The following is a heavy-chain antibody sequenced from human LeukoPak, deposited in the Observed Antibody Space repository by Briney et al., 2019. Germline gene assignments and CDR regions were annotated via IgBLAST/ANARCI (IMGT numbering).Heavy chain of an antibody. Sequence: GGSLRLSCAASGFTFSSHNMNWVRQAPGKGLEWASSISTSSSYIYYADSVKGRFTISRDNAKNSLYLQMNSLRAEDTAVYYCARHQDYYDSSGYSYYFDYWGQGTLVTVSS. CDR1: GFTFSSHN. J-gene: IGHJ4*02. D-gene: IGHD3-22*01. CDR3: ARHQDYYDSSGYSYYFDY. V-gene: IGHV3-21*01. CDR2: ISTSSSYI.